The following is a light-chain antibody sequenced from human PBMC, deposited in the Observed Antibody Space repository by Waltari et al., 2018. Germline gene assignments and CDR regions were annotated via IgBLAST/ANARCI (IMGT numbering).Light chain of an antibody. V-gene: IGKV4-1*01. CDR1: QRLLYSSNNKNY. Sequence: DIVMTQSPELLAVSLGERATINCKSSQRLLYSSNNKNYLAWYQQKPGQPPKLLFTWASTRQSGVPDRFSGSGSGTDFTLTISSLQAEDVAVYYCQQYYGAPPNTFGQGTKLEIK. J-gene: IGKJ2*01. CDR3: QQYYGAPPNT. CDR2: WAS.